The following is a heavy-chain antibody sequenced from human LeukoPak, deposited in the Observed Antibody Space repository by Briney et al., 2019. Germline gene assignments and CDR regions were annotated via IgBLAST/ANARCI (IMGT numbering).Heavy chain of an antibody. Sequence: ASVKVSCKASGYTFTSYDINWVRQATGQGLEWMGWMNPNSGNTGYAQKFQGRVTITRNISISTAYMELSSLRSEDTAVYYCARNALRFLEWLSPRFDYWGQGTLVTVSS. CDR2: MNPNSGNT. CDR3: ARNALRFLEWLSPRFDY. J-gene: IGHJ4*02. V-gene: IGHV1-8*03. CDR1: GYTFTSYD. D-gene: IGHD3-3*01.